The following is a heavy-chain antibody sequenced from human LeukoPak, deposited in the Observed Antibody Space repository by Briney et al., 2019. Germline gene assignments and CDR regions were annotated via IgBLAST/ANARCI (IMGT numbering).Heavy chain of an antibody. J-gene: IGHJ4*02. V-gene: IGHV1-2*02. D-gene: IGHD3-16*01. CDR3: AKDAAGWYDYVPTDY. CDR2: IKPNSGDT. CDR1: GFTLTDY. Sequence: ASVKVSCKASGFTLTDYIHWVRQDPRQGLQWMGWIKPNSGDTDYAQKFQGRVTMTRDTSISTVYMELSSLRSDDTAVYYCAKDAAGWYDYVPTDYWGQGTLVTVSS.